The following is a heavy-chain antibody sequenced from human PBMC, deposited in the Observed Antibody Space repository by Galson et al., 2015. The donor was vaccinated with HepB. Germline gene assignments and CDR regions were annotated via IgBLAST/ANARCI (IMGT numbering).Heavy chain of an antibody. CDR2: ISSSGYNI. D-gene: IGHD3-3*01. CDR1: GFTFSDFY. V-gene: IGHV3-11*01. Sequence: SLRLSCAASGFTFSDFYMSWIRQAPGKELESVPLISSSGYNIYHAHSVKGRFTISRDNAKNSLYLQMNSLRAEDTAVYYCARTYYDFWSGVDAFDIWGQGTVLTVSS. CDR3: ARTYYDFWSGVDAFDI. J-gene: IGHJ3*02.